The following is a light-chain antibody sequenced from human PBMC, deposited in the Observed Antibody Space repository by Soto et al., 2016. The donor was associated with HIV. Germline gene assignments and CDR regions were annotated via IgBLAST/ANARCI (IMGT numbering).Light chain of an antibody. CDR2: KAS. J-gene: IGKJ1*01. V-gene: IGKV1-5*03. CDR1: HNIYGW. Sequence: DIQMTQSPLTLSASIGETIVITCRASHNIYGWLAWYQQKPGKAPNLLIYKASTLEIGVPSGFSGSGSGTEFTLTISSLQPDDFASYYCQHSGTFGQGTKVEIK. CDR3: QHSGT.